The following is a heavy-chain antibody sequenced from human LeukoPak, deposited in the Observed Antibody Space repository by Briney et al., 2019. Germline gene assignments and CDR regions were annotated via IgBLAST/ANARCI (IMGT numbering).Heavy chain of an antibody. J-gene: IGHJ4*02. CDR1: GFTFSSYG. Sequence: GGSLRLSCAASGFTFSSYGMHWVRQAPGKGLEWVAVISYDGSNKYYADSVKGRFTISRDNSKNTLYLQMNSLRAEDTAVYYCARAGRDGYNFLDYWGQGTLVTVSS. CDR3: ARAGRDGYNFLDY. CDR2: ISYDGSNK. D-gene: IGHD5-24*01. V-gene: IGHV3-30*03.